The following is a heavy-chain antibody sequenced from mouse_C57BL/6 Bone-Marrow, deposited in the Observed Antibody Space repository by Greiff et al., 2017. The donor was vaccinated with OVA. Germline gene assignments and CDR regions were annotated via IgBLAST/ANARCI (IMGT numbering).Heavy chain of an antibody. J-gene: IGHJ2*01. V-gene: IGHV14-4*01. CDR3: TTCVYDCYFDY. Sequence: VQLQQSGAELVRPGASVKLSCTASGFNIKDDYMHWVKQRPEQGLEWIGRIDPENGDTEYAPKFQGKATITADTSSNTAYLQLSSLTSEDTAVYYGTTCVYDCYFDYWGQGTTLTVSS. D-gene: IGHD2-3*01. CDR2: IDPENGDT. CDR1: GFNIKDDY.